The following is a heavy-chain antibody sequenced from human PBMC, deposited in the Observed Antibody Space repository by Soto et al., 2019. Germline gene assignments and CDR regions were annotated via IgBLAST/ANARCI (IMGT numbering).Heavy chain of an antibody. V-gene: IGHV5-51*03. J-gene: IGHJ3*02. CDR3: XXXKDXXDAFDI. CDR2: IYPGDFDT. CDR1: GYTFSRYW. Sequence: EVQLVQSGAEVKKPGESLKISCKGSGYTFSRYWIGWVRQMPGKGLEWMGIIYPGDFDTTYSPSFQGQVTISADKSXXTAXLXXXXXXXXXXXXXXXXXXKDXXDAFDIWGQGTMVTVSS.